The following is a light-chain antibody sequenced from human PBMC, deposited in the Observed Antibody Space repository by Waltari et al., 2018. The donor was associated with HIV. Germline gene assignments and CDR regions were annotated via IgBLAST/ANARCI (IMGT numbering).Light chain of an antibody. V-gene: IGKV3-11*01. CDR3: QQRSNWFT. Sequence: EIVLTQSPATLSLSPGERATLTCRASQSIRSYLARYQQRPGQAPMLRVYDASTRAIGIPARFSGSGSGTDFTRTISSLEPEDFAVYYCQQRSNWFTFGQGTRLDIK. CDR1: QSIRSY. CDR2: DAS. J-gene: IGKJ5*01.